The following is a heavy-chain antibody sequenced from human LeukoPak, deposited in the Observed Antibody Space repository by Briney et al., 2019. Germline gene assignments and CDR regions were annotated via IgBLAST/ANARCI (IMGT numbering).Heavy chain of an antibody. Sequence: SETLSLTCAVYGGSFSGYYWSWIRQPPGKGLEWIGEINHSGSTNYNPSLKSRVTISVDTSKNQFSLKLSSVTAADTAVYYCASAGAQWLGRSFDYWGQGTLVTVSS. CDR2: INHSGST. CDR1: GGSFSGYY. V-gene: IGHV4-34*01. D-gene: IGHD6-19*01. CDR3: ASAGAQWLGRSFDY. J-gene: IGHJ4*02.